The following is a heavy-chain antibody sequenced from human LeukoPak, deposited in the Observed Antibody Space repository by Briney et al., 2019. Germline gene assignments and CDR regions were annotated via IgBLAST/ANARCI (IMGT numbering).Heavy chain of an antibody. CDR3: AKDPTGDYVGAFEI. D-gene: IGHD4-23*01. CDR1: GFSFTSFA. Sequence: PRGSLRLSCAASGFSFTSFAMSWVRQAPGGGLHWVSAISRSGGSTYHTDSVKGRFTISRDSSTNTLYLQMVSLRAEDTAIYYCAKDPTGDYVGAFEIWGHGTVVTVSS. J-gene: IGHJ3*02. CDR2: ISRSGGST. V-gene: IGHV3-23*01.